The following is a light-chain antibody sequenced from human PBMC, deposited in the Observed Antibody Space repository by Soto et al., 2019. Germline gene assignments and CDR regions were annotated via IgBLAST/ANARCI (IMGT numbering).Light chain of an antibody. Sequence: VTTRAPAILPSPPWQRSTLSYTASQSVSTSLAWYQQKPGQTPRLLVYGASSRATSVPDRFSGSGSGTDFTLTISSLEPEDFAVYYCQQHGNSLITFGQGTRLEIK. CDR3: QQHGNSLIT. CDR2: GAS. V-gene: IGKV3-20*01. CDR1: QSVSTS. J-gene: IGKJ5*01.